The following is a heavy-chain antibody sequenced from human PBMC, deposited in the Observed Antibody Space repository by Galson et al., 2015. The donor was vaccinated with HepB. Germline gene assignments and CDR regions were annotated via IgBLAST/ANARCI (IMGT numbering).Heavy chain of an antibody. CDR1: GFTFSSYA. D-gene: IGHD3-16*01. Sequence: SLRLSCAASGFTFSSYAMHWVRQAPGKGLEWVAVISYDGSNKYYADSAKGRFTISRDNSKNTLYLQMNSLRAEDTAVYYCARDRFRGSLYYMDVWGKGTTVTVSS. J-gene: IGHJ6*03. V-gene: IGHV3-30-3*01. CDR2: ISYDGSNK. CDR3: ARDRFRGSLYYMDV.